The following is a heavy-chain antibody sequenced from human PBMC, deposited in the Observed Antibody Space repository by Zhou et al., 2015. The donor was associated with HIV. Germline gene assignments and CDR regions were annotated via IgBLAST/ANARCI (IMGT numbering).Heavy chain of an antibody. D-gene: IGHD6-6*01. V-gene: IGHV3-66*02. CDR3: ARVSSIGSSVDY. J-gene: IGHJ4*02. CDR1: GLTVSSNY. CDR2: IYSGEIT. Sequence: EVQLVESGGGLVQPGGSLRLSCAASGLTVSSNYMTWVRQAPGKGLEWVSLIYSGEITYYADSVKGRFTISRDISKNTLYLRMNSLRSEDTAVYYCARVSSIGSSVDYWGQGTLVTVSS.